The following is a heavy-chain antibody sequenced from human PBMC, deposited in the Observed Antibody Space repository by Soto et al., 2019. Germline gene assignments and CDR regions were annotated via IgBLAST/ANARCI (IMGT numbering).Heavy chain of an antibody. D-gene: IGHD6-19*01. CDR2: IYYSGST. J-gene: IGHJ4*02. Sequence: QLQLQESGPGLVKPSETLFLTCPVSGGSISSSTYYWGWIRQPPGKGLEWIGSIYYSGSTYYNPSLKSRVTISVDTSKNQFSLKLSSVTAADTAVYYCARQLSSGWYWYYFDYWGQGTLVTVSS. V-gene: IGHV4-39*01. CDR3: ARQLSSGWYWYYFDY. CDR1: GGSISSSTYY.